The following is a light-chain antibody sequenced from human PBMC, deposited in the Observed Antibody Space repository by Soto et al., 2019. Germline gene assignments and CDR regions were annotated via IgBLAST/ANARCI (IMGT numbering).Light chain of an antibody. CDR2: GAS. CDR3: QQYNDRLPPVT. J-gene: IGKJ4*01. CDR1: QSVSSN. V-gene: IGKV3-15*01. Sequence: DIVLTQSPATVSVSPGERATLSCRASQSVSSNLAWYQHKVGQAPRLLIYGASTRVTGVPPRFSGSGSGTDFTLTISYLKSEDFGVYYFQQYNDRLPPVTFGGGTKVEI.